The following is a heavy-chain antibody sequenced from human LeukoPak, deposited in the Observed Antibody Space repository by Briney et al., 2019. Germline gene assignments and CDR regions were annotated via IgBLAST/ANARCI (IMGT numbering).Heavy chain of an antibody. CDR3: ARHLWFGENWNWFDP. CDR2: IYYSGST. Sequence: SETLSLTCTVSGGSISSYYWTWIRQPPGKGLEWIGYIYYSGSTNYNPSLKSRVTISVDTSKNQFSLKLSSVTAADTAVYYCARHLWFGENWNWFDPWGQGTLVTVSS. V-gene: IGHV4-59*08. CDR1: GGSISSYY. J-gene: IGHJ5*02. D-gene: IGHD3-10*01.